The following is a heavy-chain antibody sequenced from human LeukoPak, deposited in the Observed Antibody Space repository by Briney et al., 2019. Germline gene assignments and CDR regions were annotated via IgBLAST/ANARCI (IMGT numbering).Heavy chain of an antibody. CDR3: ARVGIAVPGVLPYFDY. Sequence: GESLQISCKGSGSSFTTYWIGWVRQTPGKGLEWMGIIYPGDSDTRYSPSFQGQVTISADKSITTAYLQWSSLKASDTAMYYCARVGIAVPGVLPYFDYWGQGTLVTVSS. V-gene: IGHV5-51*01. CDR2: IYPGDSDT. CDR1: GSSFTTYW. D-gene: IGHD6-19*01. J-gene: IGHJ4*02.